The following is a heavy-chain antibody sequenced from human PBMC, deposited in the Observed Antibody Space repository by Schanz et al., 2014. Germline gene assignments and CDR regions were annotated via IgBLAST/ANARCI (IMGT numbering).Heavy chain of an antibody. Sequence: EVQLVESGGGLVQPGGSLRLSCVASGFTFEDYAMHWVRQVPGKGLEWVAGLSWNRRSVGYADSVKGRFTISRDNANNTLDLQMKSLRPEDTALYYCVKDTNGGDSGNYHAFDVWGQGTRVTVSS. V-gene: IGHV3-9*01. D-gene: IGHD4-17*01. CDR2: LSWNRRSV. CDR3: VKDTNGGDSGNYHAFDV. CDR1: GFTFEDYA. J-gene: IGHJ3*01.